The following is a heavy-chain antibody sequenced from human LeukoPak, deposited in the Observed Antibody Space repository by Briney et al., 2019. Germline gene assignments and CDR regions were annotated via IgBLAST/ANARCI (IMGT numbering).Heavy chain of an antibody. Sequence: ASVKVSCKAFGYTFTDYFMRWVRQAPGRGLEWMGWINPNSSGTDYAQKFQGRVTMTRDTSISTAYMELSRLRSDDTAMYYCARVNGYGDNSPFDYWGQGTLVTVSS. CDR2: INPNSSGT. CDR3: ARVNGYGDNSPFDY. CDR1: GYTFTDYF. D-gene: IGHD4-23*01. V-gene: IGHV1-2*02. J-gene: IGHJ4*02.